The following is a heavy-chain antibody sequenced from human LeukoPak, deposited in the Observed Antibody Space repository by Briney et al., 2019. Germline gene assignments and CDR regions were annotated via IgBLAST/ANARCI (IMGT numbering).Heavy chain of an antibody. D-gene: IGHD2-2*02. V-gene: IGHV4-34*01. Sequence: SETLSLTCAVYGGSFSGYYWSWIRQPPGKGLEWIGEINHSGSTNYNPSFKSRVTISVDTSKNQFSLKLSSVTAADTAVYYCARGSRLRIVVVPAAIRSNAFDIWGQGTMVTVSS. J-gene: IGHJ3*02. CDR1: GGSFSGYY. CDR2: INHSGST. CDR3: ARGSRLRIVVVPAAIRSNAFDI.